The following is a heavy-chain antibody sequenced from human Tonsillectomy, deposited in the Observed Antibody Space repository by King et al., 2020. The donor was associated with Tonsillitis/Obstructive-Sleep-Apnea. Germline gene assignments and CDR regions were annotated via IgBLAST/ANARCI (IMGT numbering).Heavy chain of an antibody. CDR3: ARDRVPAATSLGDY. D-gene: IGHD2-2*01. V-gene: IGHV1-18*01. J-gene: IGHJ4*02. Sequence: VQLVESGAEVKKPGASVYVSCKASGYTFTSYGLSWVRQAPGQGLEWMGWISAYNDNTNYAQKFQGRVTMTTDTSTSTAYMQLRNLRSDDTAVYYCARDRVPAATSLGDYWGQGTLVTVSS. CDR2: ISAYNDNT. CDR1: GYTFTSYG.